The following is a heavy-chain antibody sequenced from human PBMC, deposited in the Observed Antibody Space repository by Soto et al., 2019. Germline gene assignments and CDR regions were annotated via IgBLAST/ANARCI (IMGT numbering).Heavy chain of an antibody. J-gene: IGHJ5*02. CDR1: GYTFTSYA. CDR2: INAGNGNT. CDR3: ARDVPEDGYSPFDP. Sequence: QVQLVQSGAEVKKPGASVKVSCKASGYTFTSYAMHWVRQAPGQRLEWMGWINAGNGNTKYSQKFQGRVTITRDTSANTAYMELSSLRSEDTAVYYCARDVPEDGYSPFDPWGQGTLVTVSS. V-gene: IGHV1-3*01. D-gene: IGHD3-22*01.